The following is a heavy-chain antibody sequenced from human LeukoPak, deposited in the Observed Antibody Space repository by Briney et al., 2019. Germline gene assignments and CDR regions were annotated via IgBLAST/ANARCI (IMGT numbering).Heavy chain of an antibody. J-gene: IGHJ4*02. CDR3: AKDRGGSSTSWDFDY. V-gene: IGHV3-30*02. Sequence: GGSLRLSCAASGFTFSSYGMHWVRQAPGKGLEWVAFIRYYGSNKYYANSMKERLTISRNHSKNTLYLQMNSLRAEDTAVYYCAKDRGGSSTSWDFDYWGQGTLVTVSS. D-gene: IGHD2-2*01. CDR2: IRYYGSNK. CDR1: GFTFSSYG.